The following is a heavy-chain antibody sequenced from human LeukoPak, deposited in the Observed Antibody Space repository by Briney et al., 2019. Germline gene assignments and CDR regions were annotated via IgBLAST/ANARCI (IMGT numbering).Heavy chain of an antibody. J-gene: IGHJ3*02. D-gene: IGHD2/OR15-2a*01. CDR2: ISGSAGTT. Sequence: GGSLRLSCAASGFTFSSYAMSWVRQAPGKGLEWVSSISGSAGTTYYADSVKGRFTISRDNSKNSLFLQMNSLRVEDTAIYYCARDTSPSSRGSYFDALAMWGQGTWVTVSS. CDR1: GFTFSSYA. CDR3: ARDTSPSSRGSYFDALAM. V-gene: IGHV3-23*01.